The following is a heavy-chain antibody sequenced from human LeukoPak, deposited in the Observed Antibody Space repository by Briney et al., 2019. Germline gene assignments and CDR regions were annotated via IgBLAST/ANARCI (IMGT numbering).Heavy chain of an antibody. Sequence: GASVKVSCKASGYTFTGYYIHWVRQAPGQGLEWMGRINPNNGGTNYAQKFQGRVTMTWDMSMSTAYMELSRLRSVDTAVYYCAGEDNSSGYRPFDIWGQGTMVTVPS. CDR1: GYTFTGYY. J-gene: IGHJ3*02. D-gene: IGHD3-22*01. CDR3: AGEDNSSGYRPFDI. V-gene: IGHV1-2*06. CDR2: INPNNGGT.